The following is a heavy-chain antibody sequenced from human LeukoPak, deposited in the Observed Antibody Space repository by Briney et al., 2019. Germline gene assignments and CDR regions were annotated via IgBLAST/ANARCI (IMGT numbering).Heavy chain of an antibody. CDR2: IYYSGST. Sequence: SETLSLTCTVSGSSISSSSYYWGWIRQPPGKGLEWIGSIYYSGSTYYNPSLKSRVTISVDTSKNQFSLKLSSVTAADTAVYYCARSARDYAWFDPWGQGTLLTVSS. J-gene: IGHJ5*02. CDR1: GSSISSSSYY. CDR3: ARSARDYAWFDP. D-gene: IGHD4-17*01. V-gene: IGHV4-39*01.